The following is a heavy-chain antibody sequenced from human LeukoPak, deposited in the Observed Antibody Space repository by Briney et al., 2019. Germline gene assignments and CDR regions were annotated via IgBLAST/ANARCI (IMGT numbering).Heavy chain of an antibody. V-gene: IGHV1-69*05. J-gene: IGHJ4*02. D-gene: IGHD3-3*01. Sequence: APVKVSCKASGGTFSSYAISWVRQAPGQGLEWMGGIIPIFGTANYAQKFQGRVTITTDESTSTAYMELSSLRSEDTAVYYCARSSDFWSGYYRPHFDYWGQGTLVTVSS. CDR3: ARSSDFWSGYYRPHFDY. CDR2: IIPIFGTA. CDR1: GGTFSSYA.